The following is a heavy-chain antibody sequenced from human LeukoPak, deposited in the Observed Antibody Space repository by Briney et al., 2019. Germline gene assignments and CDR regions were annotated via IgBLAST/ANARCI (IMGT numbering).Heavy chain of an antibody. Sequence: NPSETLSLTCTVSGGSISSYYWSWIRQPPGKGLEWSGYIYYSGSTNYNPSLKSRVTISVDTSKNQFSLKLSSVTAADTAVYYCARRGHCSGGSCYPPGAFDIWGQGTMVTVSS. D-gene: IGHD2-15*01. J-gene: IGHJ3*02. CDR2: IYYSGST. CDR3: ARRGHCSGGSCYPPGAFDI. V-gene: IGHV4-59*08. CDR1: GGSISSYY.